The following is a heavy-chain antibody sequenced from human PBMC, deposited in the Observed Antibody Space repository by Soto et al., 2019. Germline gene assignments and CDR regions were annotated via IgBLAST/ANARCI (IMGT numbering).Heavy chain of an antibody. CDR3: ARIHNWFDP. V-gene: IGHV4-59*07. Sequence: SDTLSLTCTVSGGSISSYYWSWIRQPPGKGLEWIGYIYYSGSTNYNPSLKSRVTISVDTSKNQFSLKLSSVTAADTAVYYCARIHNWFDPWGQGTLVTVS. CDR2: IYYSGST. CDR1: GGSISSYY. J-gene: IGHJ5*02.